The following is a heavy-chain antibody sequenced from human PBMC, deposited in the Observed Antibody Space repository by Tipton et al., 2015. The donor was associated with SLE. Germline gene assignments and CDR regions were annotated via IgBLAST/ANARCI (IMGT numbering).Heavy chain of an antibody. D-gene: IGHD3/OR15-3a*01. CDR1: GGSISSGGYF. CDR3: ARAPGLDRDYYYYYYMDV. Sequence: TLSLTCSVSGGSISSGGYFWSWIRQHPGKGLEWIGYIYHSGNTYYNPSLKSRVTISVDTSKNQFSLKLSSVTAADTAVYYCARAPGLDRDYYYYYYMDVWGKGTTVTVSS. V-gene: IGHV4-31*03. CDR2: IYHSGNT. J-gene: IGHJ6*03.